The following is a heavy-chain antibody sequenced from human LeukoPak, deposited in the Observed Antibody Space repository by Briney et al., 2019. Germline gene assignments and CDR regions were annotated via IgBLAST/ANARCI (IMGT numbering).Heavy chain of an antibody. D-gene: IGHD5-12*01. J-gene: IGHJ3*02. Sequence: PGGSLRLSCAASGFXFSSYAISWVRQAPGKGLEWVSGTSASGGSTYYADSVKGRFTISRDNSKNTLYLQMNSLRAEDTAVYYCANPVGYGDAFDIWGQGTMVTVSS. CDR2: TSASGGST. V-gene: IGHV3-23*01. CDR1: GFXFSSYA. CDR3: ANPVGYGDAFDI.